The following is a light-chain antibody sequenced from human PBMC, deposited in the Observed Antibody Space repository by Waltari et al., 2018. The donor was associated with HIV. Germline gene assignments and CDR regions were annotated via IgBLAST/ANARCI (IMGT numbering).Light chain of an antibody. CDR1: QGIDNF. V-gene: IGKV1-16*01. CDR2: AAS. J-gene: IGKJ5*01. CDR3: QQYKTYPIT. Sequence: DIQMTQSPSSLSASVGDRVTTTCRASQGIDNFLAWFQQTPGRAPKSLIHAASTLQSGVPSRFSGSGSGTHFTLTINSLQPEDFATYYCQQYKTYPITFGQGTRLEIK.